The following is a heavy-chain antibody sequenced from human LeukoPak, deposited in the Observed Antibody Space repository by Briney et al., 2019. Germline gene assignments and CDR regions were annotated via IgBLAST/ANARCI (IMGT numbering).Heavy chain of an antibody. V-gene: IGHV3-53*01. CDR1: GFTVSSNY. CDR3: ARDGDYYDSSGFFGY. Sequence: GGSLRLSCAASGFTVSSNYMNWVRQAPGKGLEWVSIIYSGGTTYYADSVKGRFTISRDNSKNTLFLQMNSLRAEDTAVYYCARDGDYYDSSGFFGYWGQGTLVTVSS. CDR2: IYSGGTT. D-gene: IGHD3-22*01. J-gene: IGHJ4*02.